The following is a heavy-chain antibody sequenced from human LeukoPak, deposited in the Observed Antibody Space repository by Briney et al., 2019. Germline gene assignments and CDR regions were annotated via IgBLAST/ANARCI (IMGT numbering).Heavy chain of an antibody. V-gene: IGHV4-34*01. D-gene: IGHD3-22*01. CDR1: GGSFSGYY. CDR2: INHSGST. Sequence: PSETLSLTCAVYGGSFSGYYWSWIRQPPGKGLEWIGEINHSGSTNYNPSLKSRVTISVDTSKNQFSLKLSSVTAADTAVYYCARGGMFDSSGYHDYWGQGTLVTGSS. J-gene: IGHJ4*02. CDR3: ARGGMFDSSGYHDY.